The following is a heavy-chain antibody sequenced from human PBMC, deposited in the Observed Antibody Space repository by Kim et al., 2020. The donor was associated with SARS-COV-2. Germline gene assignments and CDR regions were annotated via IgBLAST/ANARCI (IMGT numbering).Heavy chain of an antibody. CDR3: ARERNYYDSSGYYATVGYFDL. D-gene: IGHD3-22*01. J-gene: IGHJ2*01. Sequence: GGSLRLSCAASGFTFSDYYMSWIRQAPGKGLEWVSYISSSSSYTNYADSVKGRFTISRDNAKNSLYLQMNSLRAEDTAVYYCARERNYYDSSGYYATVGYFDLWGRGTLVTVSS. CDR1: GFTFSDYY. V-gene: IGHV3-11*05. CDR2: ISSSSSYT.